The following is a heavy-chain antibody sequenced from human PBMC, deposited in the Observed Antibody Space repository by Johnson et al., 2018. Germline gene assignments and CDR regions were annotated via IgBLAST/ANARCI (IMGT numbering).Heavy chain of an antibody. D-gene: IGHD6-13*01. CDR3: AKDISRVGIAAAGTVGFQH. J-gene: IGHJ1*01. CDR2: ISWDGGST. Sequence: VQLVESGGVVVQXGGSLRLXCAASGFTFDDYSMHWVRQAPGKGLAWVSLISWDGGSTYYADSVKGGFTNSRDNRKNSLYLQMNSLGTKETALYYCAKDISRVGIAAAGTVGFQHWGQGTLVTVSS. CDR1: GFTFDDYS. V-gene: IGHV3-43*01.